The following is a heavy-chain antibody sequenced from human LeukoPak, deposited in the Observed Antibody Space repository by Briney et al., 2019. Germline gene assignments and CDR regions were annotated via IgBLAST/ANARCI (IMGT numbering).Heavy chain of an antibody. V-gene: IGHV1-18*01. J-gene: IGHJ6*02. Sequence: GASVKVSCKASGYTFTSYGISWVRQAPGQGLEWMGWISAYNGNTNYAQKLQGRVTMTTVTSTSTAYMELRSLRSDDTAVYYCARDRLFYDFWSGPTPYYYYGMDVWGQGTTVTVSS. CDR2: ISAYNGNT. CDR3: ARDRLFYDFWSGPTPYYYYGMDV. CDR1: GYTFTSYG. D-gene: IGHD3-3*01.